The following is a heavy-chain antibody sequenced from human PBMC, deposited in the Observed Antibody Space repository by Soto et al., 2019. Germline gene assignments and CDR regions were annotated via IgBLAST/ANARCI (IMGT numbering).Heavy chain of an antibody. CDR2: IYYSGST. CDR3: ASRGRPGVWFDP. CDR1: GGSISSGGYY. D-gene: IGHD3-10*01. J-gene: IGHJ5*02. V-gene: IGHV4-31*03. Sequence: SETLSLTCTVSGGSISSGGYYWSWIRQHPGKGLEWIGYIYYSGSTYYNPSLKSRVTISVDTSKNQFSLKLSSVTAADTAVYYCASRGRPGVWFDPWGQGTLVTVSS.